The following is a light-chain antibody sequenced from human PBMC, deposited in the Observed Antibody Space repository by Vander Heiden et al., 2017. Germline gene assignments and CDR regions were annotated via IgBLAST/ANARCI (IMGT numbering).Light chain of an antibody. CDR2: GNN. Sequence: QSVLAQPPSVSGAPGQRVTISCTGDSSNIGAGYDVNWYRQHPGTAPKLLISGNNNRPSGVPDRFSGSKSGTSASLAITGLQAEDEADYYCQSYDSSLSDWVFGGRTKLTVL. V-gene: IGLV1-40*01. CDR1: SSNIGAGYD. J-gene: IGLJ3*02. CDR3: QSYDSSLSDWV.